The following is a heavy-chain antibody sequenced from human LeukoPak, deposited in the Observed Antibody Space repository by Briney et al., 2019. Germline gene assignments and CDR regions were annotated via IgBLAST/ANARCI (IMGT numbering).Heavy chain of an antibody. V-gene: IGHV1-69*13. CDR1: GGTFSSYA. CDR3: ARPIVVVPEAPSHDYYGMDV. CDR2: IIPIFGTA. J-gene: IGHJ6*02. D-gene: IGHD2-2*01. Sequence: GASVKVSCKASGGTFSSYAISWVRQAPGQGLEWMGGIIPIFGTANYAQKFQGRVTITADEPTSTAYMELSSLRSEDTAVYYCARPIVVVPEAPSHDYYGMDVWGQGTTVTVSS.